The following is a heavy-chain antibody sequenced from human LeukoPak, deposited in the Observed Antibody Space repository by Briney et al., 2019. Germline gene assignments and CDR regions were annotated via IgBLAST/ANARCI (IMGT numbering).Heavy chain of an antibody. Sequence: SSETLSLTCSVSGSSISSAYYWGWSRQPPGKGLESIGSIHHGGDTYYNPSLKSRVTISVDTSKNQFSLRLSSVTAADTAVYYCVKDLKSVSGTDSWGPGTLVTVSS. CDR2: IHHGGDT. CDR3: VKDLKSVSGTDS. V-gene: IGHV4-38-2*02. D-gene: IGHD6-19*01. CDR1: GSSISSAYY. J-gene: IGHJ4*02.